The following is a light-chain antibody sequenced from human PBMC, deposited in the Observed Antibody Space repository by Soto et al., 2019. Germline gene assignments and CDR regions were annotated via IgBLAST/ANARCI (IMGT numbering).Light chain of an antibody. CDR1: SSDIGGYNY. J-gene: IGLJ2*01. CDR2: DVS. Sequence: AWAQSASVSASPGQSITISCTGTSSDIGGYNYVSWYQQYPDKAPQLMIYDVSNRPSGVSNRFSGSKSGNTASLTISGLQPEDEADYYCSSYTSNSNVVFGGGTKLTVL. V-gene: IGLV2-14*03. CDR3: SSYTSNSNVV.